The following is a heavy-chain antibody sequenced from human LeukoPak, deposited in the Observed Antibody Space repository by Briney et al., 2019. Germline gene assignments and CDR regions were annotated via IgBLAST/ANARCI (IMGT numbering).Heavy chain of an antibody. V-gene: IGHV3-74*01. D-gene: IGHD6-19*01. CDR2: INPEGAST. CDR3: ARGTAITAGIDF. CDR1: GFAFSTYW. Sequence: GGSLRLSCTASGFAFSTYWMFWVRQAPGKGLVWVSQINPEGASTTYGDPAKGRLTASRDNAKNALHLQMNSLRVDDTAVYYCARGTAITAGIDFWGQGTLVTVSS. J-gene: IGHJ4*02.